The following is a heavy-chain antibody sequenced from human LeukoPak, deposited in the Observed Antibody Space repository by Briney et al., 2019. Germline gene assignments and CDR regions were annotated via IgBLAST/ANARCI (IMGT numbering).Heavy chain of an antibody. CDR1: GGSIRNYY. CDR2: IYYSGST. D-gene: IGHD1-26*01. V-gene: IGHV4-59*01. J-gene: IGHJ5*02. Sequence: SETLSLTCTVSGGSIRNYYWNWIRQPPGKRLEWIGYIYYSGSTNYNPSLKSRVTISVDTSKNQFSLKLSSVTAADTAVYYCAREWELLGNWFDPWGQGTLVTVSS. CDR3: AREWELLGNWFDP.